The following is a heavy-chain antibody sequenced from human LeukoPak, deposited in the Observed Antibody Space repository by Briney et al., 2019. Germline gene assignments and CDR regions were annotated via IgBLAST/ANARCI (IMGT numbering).Heavy chain of an antibody. CDR1: GYSISSGYY. V-gene: IGHV4-38-2*01. D-gene: IGHD6-6*01. Sequence: SETLSLTCAVSGYSISSGYYWGWIRQPPGKGLEWIGSMYHSGNTFYNPSLKSRVTLSVDTSKNQFSLKLSSVAAADTAIYYCARIYGSASGFDYWGQGTLVTVSS. CDR2: MYHSGNT. CDR3: ARIYGSASGFDY. J-gene: IGHJ4*02.